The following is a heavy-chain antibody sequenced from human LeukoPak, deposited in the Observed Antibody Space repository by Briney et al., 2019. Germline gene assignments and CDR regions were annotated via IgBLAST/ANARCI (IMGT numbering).Heavy chain of an antibody. CDR3: ARSPTHSRFDP. CDR1: GYTFTSYA. Sequence: ASVKVSCKASGYTFTSYAISWVRQAPGQGLEWMGGIIPIFGTANYAQKFQGRVTITADESTSTAYMELSSLRSEDTAVYYCARSPTHSRFDPWGQGTLVTVSS. J-gene: IGHJ5*02. D-gene: IGHD2-21*01. V-gene: IGHV1-69*13. CDR2: IIPIFGTA.